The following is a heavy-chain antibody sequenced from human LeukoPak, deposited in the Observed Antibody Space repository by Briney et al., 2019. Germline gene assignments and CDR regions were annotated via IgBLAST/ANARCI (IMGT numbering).Heavy chain of an antibody. CDR2: ISGGGST. V-gene: IGHV3-23*01. D-gene: IGHD3-3*01. J-gene: IGHJ4*02. CDR3: AKLGDFWSGYYESPYGY. CDR1: GFIFSNYA. Sequence: PGGSLRLSCAASGFIFSNYAMIWVRQAPGKGLQWVSAISGGGSTYYADSVKGRFTISRDNSKNTLYLQMNSLRAEDTAVYYCAKLGDFWSGYYESPYGYWGQGTLVTVSS.